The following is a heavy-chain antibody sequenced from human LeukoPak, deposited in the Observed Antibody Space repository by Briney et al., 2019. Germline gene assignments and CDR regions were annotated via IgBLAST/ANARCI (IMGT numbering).Heavy chain of an antibody. V-gene: IGHV1-69*04. D-gene: IGHD3-16*02. CDR3: ARDLLKRTPYDYVWGSYRYTEGGWFDP. J-gene: IGHJ5*02. CDR2: IIPILGIA. CDR1: GGTFSSYA. Sequence: SVKVSCKASGGTFSSYAISWVRQAPGQGLEWMGRIIPILGIANYAQKFQGRVTITADKSTSTAYMELSSLRSEDTAVYYCARDLLKRTPYDYVWGSYRYTEGGWFDPWGQGTLVTVSS.